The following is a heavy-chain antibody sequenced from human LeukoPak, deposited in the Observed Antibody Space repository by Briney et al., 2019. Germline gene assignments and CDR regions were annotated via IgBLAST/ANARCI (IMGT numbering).Heavy chain of an antibody. CDR2: FDPEDGET. V-gene: IGHV1-24*01. CDR3: ATIKGFADSSGYYYYYYYGMDV. J-gene: IGHJ6*02. Sequence: ASVKVSCTVSGYTLTELSMHWVRQAPGKGLEWMGGFDPEDGETIYAQKFQGRVTMTEDTSTDTAYMELSSLRSEDTAVYYCATIKGFADSSGYYYYYYYGMDVWGQGTTVTVSS. CDR1: GYTLTELS. D-gene: IGHD3-22*01.